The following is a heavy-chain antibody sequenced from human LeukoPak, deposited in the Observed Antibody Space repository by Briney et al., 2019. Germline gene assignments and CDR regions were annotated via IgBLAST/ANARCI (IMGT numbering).Heavy chain of an antibody. D-gene: IGHD2-15*01. CDR2: IIPIFGTA. J-gene: IGHJ4*02. CDR3: ARDRDKDFDY. CDR1: GGTCSSYA. Sequence: ASVKLSCKASGGTCSSYAISWVRQAPGQGLGWMGGIIPIFGTANYAQKFQGRVKITADESTSTAYMELSSLRSEDTAVYYCARDRDKDFDYWGQGTLVTVSS. V-gene: IGHV1-69*13.